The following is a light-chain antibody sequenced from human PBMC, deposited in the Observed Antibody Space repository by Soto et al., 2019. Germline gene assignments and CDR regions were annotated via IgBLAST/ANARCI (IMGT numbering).Light chain of an antibody. CDR3: CSYVGRNTYV. J-gene: IGLJ1*01. Sequence: QSALTQPASVSGSPGQSITISCTGTSSDVGTYKPVSWYQQYPGKAPKVIIFDVSKRPSGVPNRFSGSKSGNTASLTISGLRAEDEADYYCCSYVGRNTYVFGTGTKLTVL. CDR1: SSDVGTYKP. CDR2: DVS. V-gene: IGLV2-23*02.